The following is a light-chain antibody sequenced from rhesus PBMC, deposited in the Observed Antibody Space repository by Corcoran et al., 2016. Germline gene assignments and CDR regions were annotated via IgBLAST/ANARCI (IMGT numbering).Light chain of an antibody. CDR2: AAS. J-gene: IGKJ3*01. V-gene: IGKV1-18*01. Sequence: DIQMTQSPSSLSASVGDKVTITCRASLRINSWVAWYQQKPGKAPKLLIYAASTLQSGVPSRFIGSGSGTDYPLAISSLQPEDFATYYCQQGYNTPFTFGPGTKLDIK. CDR1: LRINSW. CDR3: QQGYNTPFT.